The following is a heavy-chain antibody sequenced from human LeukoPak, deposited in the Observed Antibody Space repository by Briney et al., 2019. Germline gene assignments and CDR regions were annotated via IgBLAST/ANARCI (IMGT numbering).Heavy chain of an antibody. CDR1: GYTFTGYY. CDR2: INPNSGGT. Sequence: ASVKVSCKASGYTFTGYYMHWVRQAPGQGLEWMGWINPNSGGTNYAQKFQGRVTMTRDTSISTAYMELSRLRSDDTAVYYCARDRYRAEIAAAAHFNWFDPWGQGTLVTVSS. J-gene: IGHJ5*02. D-gene: IGHD6-13*01. V-gene: IGHV1-2*02. CDR3: ARDRYRAEIAAAAHFNWFDP.